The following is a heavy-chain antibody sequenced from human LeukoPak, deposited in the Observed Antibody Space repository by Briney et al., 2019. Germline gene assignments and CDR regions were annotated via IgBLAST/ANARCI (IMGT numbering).Heavy chain of an antibody. J-gene: IGHJ4*02. Sequence: PGGSLRLSCAASGFTFSDYYMSWIRQAPGKGLEWVSYISSSGSTIYYADSAKGRFTISRDNAQNSFYLQMNSLETDDTAVYYCAKDSYSKGDYWGQGTLVTVSS. V-gene: IGHV3-11*04. CDR2: ISSSGSTI. CDR1: GFTFSDYY. D-gene: IGHD4-4*01. CDR3: AKDSYSKGDY.